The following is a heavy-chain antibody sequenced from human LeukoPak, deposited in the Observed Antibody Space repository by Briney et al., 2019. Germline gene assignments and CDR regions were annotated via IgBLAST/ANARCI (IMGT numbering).Heavy chain of an antibody. D-gene: IGHD4-23*01. CDR1: GGSISSYY. Sequence: PSETLSLTCTVSGGSISSYYWSWIRQPPGKGLECIGYIYNSGSTNYNPSLKSRVSISVDTSKNQFSLKLSSVTAADTAVYYCARGSPLVVTLYGGNSMDYYYYYGMDVWGQGTTVTVSS. J-gene: IGHJ6*02. CDR2: IYNSGST. CDR3: ARGSPLVVTLYGGNSMDYYYYYGMDV. V-gene: IGHV4-59*08.